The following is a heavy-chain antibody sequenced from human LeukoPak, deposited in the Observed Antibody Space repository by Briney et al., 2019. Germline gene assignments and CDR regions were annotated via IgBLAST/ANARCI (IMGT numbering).Heavy chain of an antibody. Sequence: ASVKVSCKASGYTFTSYDINWLRQATGQGLEWMGWMNPNSGNTAYAQKFRGRVTMTRNTSITTAYMELSSLTSEDTAVYYCARXPXKDXGSGSSWFDPWGQGALVTVSS. J-gene: IGHJ5*02. CDR1: GYTFTSYD. CDR3: ARXPXKDXGSGSSWFDP. CDR2: MNPNSGNT. D-gene: IGHD3-10*01. V-gene: IGHV1-8*01.